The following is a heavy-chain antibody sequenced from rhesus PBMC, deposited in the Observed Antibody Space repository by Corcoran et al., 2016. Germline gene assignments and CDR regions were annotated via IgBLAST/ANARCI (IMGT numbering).Heavy chain of an antibody. CDR2: ISGSSGST. J-gene: IGHJ4*01. Sequence: QVQLQESGPGLVKPSETLSLTCAVSGGSISSSNWWSWIRQPPGKGLGGIGSISGSSGSTYYTPTLKIRVTISTDPSKNQFSLKLSSVTAADTAVYYCARDGTTVTTIDYWGQGVLVTVSS. CDR1: GGSISSSNW. CDR3: ARDGTTVTTIDY. V-gene: IGHV4-65*01. D-gene: IGHD4-35*01.